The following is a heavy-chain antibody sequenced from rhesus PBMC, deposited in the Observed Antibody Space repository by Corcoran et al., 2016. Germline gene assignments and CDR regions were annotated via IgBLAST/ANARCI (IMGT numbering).Heavy chain of an antibody. D-gene: IGHD2-33*01. V-gene: IGHV4-106*01. CDR2: IYGSGGGT. J-gene: IGHJ3*01. CDR3: AEPGFQARDAFDF. CDR1: GGSISDDYY. Sequence: QVQLQESGPGLVKPSETLSLTCAVSGGSISDDYYWSWIRQPPGKGLEWIGYIYGSGGGTNHNPARKHPVTLSIDTSKNQFSLKLSSVTAADTAVYYCAEPGFQARDAFDFWGQGLRVTVSS.